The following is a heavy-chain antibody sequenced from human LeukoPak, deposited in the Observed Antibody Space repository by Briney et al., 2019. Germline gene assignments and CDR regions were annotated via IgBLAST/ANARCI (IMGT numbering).Heavy chain of an antibody. J-gene: IGHJ4*02. CDR1: GYSFTSYW. V-gene: IGHV5-51*01. D-gene: IGHD3-22*01. CDR3: ARHSGEYYYDSSGYYLH. CDR2: IYPGDSDT. Sequence: GESLKISCKGSGYSFTSYWIGWVRQMPGKGLEWMGIIYPGDSDTRYSPSFQGQVTISADKSISTAYLQWSSLKASDTAVYYCARHSGEYYYDSSGYYLHWGQGTLVTVSS.